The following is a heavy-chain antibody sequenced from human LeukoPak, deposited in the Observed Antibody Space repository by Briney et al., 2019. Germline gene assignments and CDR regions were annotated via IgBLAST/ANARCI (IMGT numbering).Heavy chain of an antibody. Sequence: GGSLRLSCAASGFTFSSYWMSWVRQAPGKGLEWVANIKQNGSKKYYVDSVEGRFTISRDNDKNSLFLQMTSLRAEDTAVYYCARVGGRYSPLGCWGQGTLVTVSS. CDR3: ARVGGRYSPLGC. V-gene: IGHV3-7*01. D-gene: IGHD3-16*02. J-gene: IGHJ4*02. CDR2: IKQNGSKK. CDR1: GFTFSSYW.